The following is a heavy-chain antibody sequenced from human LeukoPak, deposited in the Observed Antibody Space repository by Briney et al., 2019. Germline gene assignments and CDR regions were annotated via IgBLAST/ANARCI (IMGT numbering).Heavy chain of an antibody. CDR1: GFTFDDYA. Sequence: PGGSLRLSCAASGFTFDDYAMHWVRQAPGKGLEWVSLISGDGGSTYYADSVKGRFTISRDNSKNSLYLQMYSLRTEDAALYYCAKDRNYDFWSGYPVHWGQGTLVTVSS. J-gene: IGHJ4*02. D-gene: IGHD3-3*01. V-gene: IGHV3-43*02. CDR3: AKDRNYDFWSGYPVH. CDR2: ISGDGGST.